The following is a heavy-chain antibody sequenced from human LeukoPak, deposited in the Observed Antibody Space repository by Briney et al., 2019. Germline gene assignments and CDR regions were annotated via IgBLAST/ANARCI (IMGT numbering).Heavy chain of an antibody. CDR1: GGSISSSCSY. CDR2: ISYTGST. CDR3: ARVLAAAAHFDY. V-gene: IGHV4-39*01. D-gene: IGHD6-13*01. J-gene: IGHJ4*02. Sequence: ETLFLTCTVSGGSISSSCSYWGWIRQPPGKGLEWIGSISYTGSTYYNPSLKSRVTISVDTSKNQFSLKLSSVTAADTAVYYCARVLAAAAHFDYWGQGTLVSASS.